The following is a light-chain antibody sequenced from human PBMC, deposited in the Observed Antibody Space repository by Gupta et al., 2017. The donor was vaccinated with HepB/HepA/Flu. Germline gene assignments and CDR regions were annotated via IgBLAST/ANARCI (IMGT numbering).Light chain of an antibody. CDR3: QVWDSSSDHPGV. CDR1: NIGSKS. CDR2: DDS. J-gene: IGLJ3*02. Sequence: SYVLTQPPSVSVAPGKTARITCGGNNIGSKSVHWYQQKPGQAPVLVVYDDSDRRSGIPERFSGSNSGNTTTLTISRVEAGDEADYYCQVWDSSSDHPGVFGGGTKLTVL. V-gene: IGLV3-21*03.